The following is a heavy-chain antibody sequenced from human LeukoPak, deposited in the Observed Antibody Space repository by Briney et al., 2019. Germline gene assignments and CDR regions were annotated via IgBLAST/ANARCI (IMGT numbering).Heavy chain of an antibody. V-gene: IGHV1-18*01. CDR1: GYTFTSYG. Sequence: ASVKLSCKASGYTFTSYGISWVRQAPGQGLEWMGWISAYSGNTNYAQTLKGRVTITTDTSTSTAYMELKSLRSEDTAVYYCARGPNYDILTGYPNYYYYYGMDVWGQGTTVTVSS. D-gene: IGHD3-9*01. CDR3: ARGPNYDILTGYPNYYYYYGMDV. CDR2: ISAYSGNT. J-gene: IGHJ6*02.